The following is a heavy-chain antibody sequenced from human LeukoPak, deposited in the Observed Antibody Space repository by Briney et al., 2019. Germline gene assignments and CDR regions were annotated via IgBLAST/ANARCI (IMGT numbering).Heavy chain of an antibody. V-gene: IGHV3-21*01. CDR1: GFTFSSYS. D-gene: IGHD6-19*01. CDR3: ARLYSSGWYCLDY. J-gene: IGHJ4*02. Sequence: GGTLRLSCAASGFTFSSYSMNWVRQAPGKGLEWVSSISSSSSYIYYADSVKGRFTISRDNAKNSLYLQMNSLRAEDTAVYYCARLYSSGWYCLDYWGQGTLVTVSS. CDR2: ISSSSSYI.